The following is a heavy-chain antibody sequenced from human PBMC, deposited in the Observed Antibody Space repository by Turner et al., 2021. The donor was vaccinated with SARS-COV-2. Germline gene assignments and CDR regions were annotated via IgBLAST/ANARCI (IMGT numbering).Heavy chain of an antibody. CDR3: ARDRSTYYDFWSGYWHFDY. CDR2: INQDGSEK. V-gene: IGHV3-7*01. CDR1: GFTFSSYW. Sequence: EVQLVESGGGLVQPGGSLRPSCAASGFTFSSYWMSWVRQAPGKGLEWVANINQDGSEKYYVDSVKGRFTISRDNAKNSLYLQMNSLRAEDTAVYYCARDRSTYYDFWSGYWHFDYWGQGTLVTVSS. D-gene: IGHD3-3*01. J-gene: IGHJ4*02.